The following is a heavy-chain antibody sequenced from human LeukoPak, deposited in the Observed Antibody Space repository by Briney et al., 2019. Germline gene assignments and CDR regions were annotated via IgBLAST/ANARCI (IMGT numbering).Heavy chain of an antibody. CDR2: INPNSGGT. CDR1: GYTFTGYY. D-gene: IGHD6-19*01. J-gene: IGHJ4*02. V-gene: IGHV1-2*02. Sequence: GASVKVSCKASGYTFTGYYMHWVRQAPGQGLEWMGWINPNSGGTNYAQKFQGRVTLTRDTSISTAYMELSRLVSDDTAVYYCARSDSSGWKDYWGQGTLVTVSS. CDR3: ARSDSSGWKDY.